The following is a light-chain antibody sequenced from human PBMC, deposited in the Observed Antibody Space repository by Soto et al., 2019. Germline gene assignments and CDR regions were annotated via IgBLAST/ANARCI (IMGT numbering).Light chain of an antibody. CDR1: QSVTSSY. CDR2: GAS. V-gene: IGKV3-20*01. J-gene: IGKJ3*01. Sequence: EIVLTQSPGTLSLSPGERATLSCRASQSVTSSYLAWYQHKPGQAPRLLIYGASSRATGIPDRFSGSWSETDFTLNISRLEPEDFAFYYCQQYDSSPPLFTFGPGTKVDLK. CDR3: QQYDSSPPLFT.